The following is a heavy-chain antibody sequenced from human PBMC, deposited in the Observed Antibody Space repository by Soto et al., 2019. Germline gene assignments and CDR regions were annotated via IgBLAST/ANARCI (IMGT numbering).Heavy chain of an antibody. D-gene: IGHD4-17*01. Sequence: QLLLQESGPGLVKPSETLSLTCTVSGDSISTSNYYWGWIRQPPGEGLEWIGHIFYSGGTYYNPSLKSRVTISADTSQNQFSLKLNSITAADTAVSFCARRGGGDYLFDSWGQGMLVTVSS. CDR1: GDSISTSNYY. CDR2: IFYSGGT. CDR3: ARRGGGDYLFDS. V-gene: IGHV4-39*01. J-gene: IGHJ5*01.